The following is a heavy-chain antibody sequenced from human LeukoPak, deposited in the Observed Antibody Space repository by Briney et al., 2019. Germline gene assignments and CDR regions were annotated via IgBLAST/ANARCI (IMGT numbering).Heavy chain of an antibody. CDR3: ARHIGISWPRSTYYYYYYYMDV. V-gene: IGHV4-59*08. D-gene: IGHD6-13*01. CDR2: IYDTGST. J-gene: IGHJ6*03. Sequence: SETLSLTCTVSGASITSDFWDWIRQSPGKGPEWIGYIYDTGSTNYNPTLRGRVTISADRSKNQFSLKLNSVTAADTAVYYCARHIGISWPRSTYYYYYYYMDVWGKGTTVTVSS. CDR1: GASITSDF.